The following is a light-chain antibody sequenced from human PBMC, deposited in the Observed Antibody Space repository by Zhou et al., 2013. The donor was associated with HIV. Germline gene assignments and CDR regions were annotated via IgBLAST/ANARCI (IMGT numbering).Light chain of an antibody. Sequence: DIVLTQSPGTLSLSPGERATLSCRASQNVMYTYLNWYQHKPGQAPRLLIYGASSRATGIPDRFSGSGSGTDFTLTITRLEPEDFAVYYCQQYGSSPSSFGQGTKLEIK. J-gene: IGKJ2*04. CDR1: QNVMYTY. V-gene: IGKV3-20*01. CDR2: GAS. CDR3: QQYGSSPSS.